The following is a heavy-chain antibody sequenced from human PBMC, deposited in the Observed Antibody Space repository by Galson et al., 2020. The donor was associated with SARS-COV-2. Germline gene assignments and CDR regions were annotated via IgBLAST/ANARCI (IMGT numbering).Heavy chain of an antibody. CDR1: GGSISSSSDY. Sequence: SETLSLPCTVSGGSISSSSDYWGWIRQPPGKGLEWIGSIYYSGTTYYNPSLKSRVTISVDTSKTQFSLKLRSVTAADTAVYYCARAGGARVLEWLPSCYFDYWGQGTLVTVAS. CDR3: ARAGGARVLEWLPSCYFDY. CDR2: IYYSGTT. J-gene: IGHJ4*02. D-gene: IGHD3-3*01. V-gene: IGHV4-39*07.